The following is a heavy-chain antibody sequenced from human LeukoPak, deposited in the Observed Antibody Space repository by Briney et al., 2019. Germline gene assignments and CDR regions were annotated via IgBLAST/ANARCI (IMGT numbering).Heavy chain of an antibody. J-gene: IGHJ3*02. Sequence: SVKVSCKASGGTFSSYAISWVRQAPGQGLEWMGGIIPIFGTANYAQKFQGRVTITTDESTSTAYMELSSLRSEDTAVYYCAREANIVVVTAPSTYNAFDIWGQGTMVTVSS. CDR1: GGTFSSYA. D-gene: IGHD2-21*02. CDR3: AREANIVVVTAPSTYNAFDI. CDR2: IIPIFGTA. V-gene: IGHV1-69*05.